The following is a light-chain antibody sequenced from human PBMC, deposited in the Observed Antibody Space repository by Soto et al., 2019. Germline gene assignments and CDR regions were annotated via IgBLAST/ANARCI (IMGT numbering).Light chain of an antibody. CDR1: SSDVGGYNY. V-gene: IGLV2-8*01. CDR3: VSYAGGTYV. CDR2: EAN. Sequence: QSVLAQPPSASGSPGQSVAISCTGTSSDVGGYNYVSWYQQHPGKAPKLMIYEANKRPSGVPDRFSGSKSDNTASLTVSGLQAEDEADYYCVSYAGGTYVFGPGTKVTVL. J-gene: IGLJ1*01.